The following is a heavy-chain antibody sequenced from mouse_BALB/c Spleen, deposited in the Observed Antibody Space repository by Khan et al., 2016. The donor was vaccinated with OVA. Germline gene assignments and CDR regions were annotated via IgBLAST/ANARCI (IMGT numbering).Heavy chain of an antibody. CDR3: ARDPLYRYGDY. J-gene: IGHJ4*01. Sequence: QVQLKESGPGLVAPSQSLSITCTVSGFSLTSYGVHWVRQPPGKGLEWLGVIWAGGSTNYNSALMSRLSISKDNSKSQVFLKMNSLQTDDTAKYYCARDPLYRYGDYWGQGTSVTVSS. CDR1: GFSLTSYG. CDR2: IWAGGST. V-gene: IGHV2-9*02. D-gene: IGHD2-14*01.